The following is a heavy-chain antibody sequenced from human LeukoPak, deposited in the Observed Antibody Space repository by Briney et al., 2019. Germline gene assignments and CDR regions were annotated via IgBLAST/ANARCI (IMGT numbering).Heavy chain of an antibody. Sequence: ASVKVSCKASGYTFTGYYMHWVRQAPGQGLEWMGWINPNSGGTNYAQKLQGRVTMTTGTSTSTAYMELRSLRSDDTAVYYCARDPRHSVKNFRGHWFDPWGQGTLVTVSS. CDR2: INPNSGGT. J-gene: IGHJ5*02. CDR3: ARDPRHSVKNFRGHWFDP. D-gene: IGHD2-21*01. CDR1: GYTFTGYY. V-gene: IGHV1-2*02.